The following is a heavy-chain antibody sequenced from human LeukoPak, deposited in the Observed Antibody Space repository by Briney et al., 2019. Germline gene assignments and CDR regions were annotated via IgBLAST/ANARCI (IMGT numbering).Heavy chain of an antibody. CDR3: VKSTRAVMAMMDV. V-gene: IGHV3-21*01. Sequence: GSLRLSCAASGFTFSLYNMNWVRQAPGKGLEWVSSISTRSSYIYHADSVKGRFTISRDNAKNSLFLQMNSLRAEDTAVYFCVKSTRAVMAMMDVWGKGTTVTVSS. CDR1: GFTFSLYN. D-gene: IGHD3-16*01. J-gene: IGHJ6*04. CDR2: ISTRSSYI.